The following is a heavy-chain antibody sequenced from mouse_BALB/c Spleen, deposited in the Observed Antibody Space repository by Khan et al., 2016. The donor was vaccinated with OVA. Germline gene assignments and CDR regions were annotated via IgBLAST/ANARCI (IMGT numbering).Heavy chain of an antibody. D-gene: IGHD2-4*01. J-gene: IGHJ4*01. V-gene: IGHV5-9*03. Sequence: EVELVESGGGLVKPGGSLKLSCGASGFTFSSYTMSWVRQTPEKRLEWVATISSGGGDTYYPDSVKGRFTISRDNAKNNLYLQMSSLRSEDTALYYCARTLIYYDYGGNTMDYWGQGTSVTVSS. CDR2: ISSGGGDT. CDR3: ARTLIYYDYGGNTMDY. CDR1: GFTFSSYT.